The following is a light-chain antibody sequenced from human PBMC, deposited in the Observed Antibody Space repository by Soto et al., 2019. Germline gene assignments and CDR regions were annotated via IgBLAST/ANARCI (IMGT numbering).Light chain of an antibody. Sequence: DIVMTQSPDSLAVSLGERAAINCKSSQSVLYSSNNKNCLAWYQQKPGQPPKLLIYWASTRESGVPDRFSGSGSGTDFTLTISSLKPGDFATYYCQQYSSRSTFGQGTKVDIK. V-gene: IGKV4-1*01. CDR1: QSVLYSSNNKNC. CDR2: WAS. CDR3: QQYSSRST. J-gene: IGKJ1*01.